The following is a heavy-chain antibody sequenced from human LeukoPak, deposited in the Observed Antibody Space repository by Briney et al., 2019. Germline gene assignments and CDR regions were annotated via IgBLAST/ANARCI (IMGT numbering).Heavy chain of an antibody. Sequence: GRSLRLSCAASGFTFSSYSMNWVRQAPGKGLEWVAYISSSSSTIYYADSVKGRFTISRDNAKNSLYLQMNSLRDEDTAVYYCARSQRGYSYGRDGMDVWGQGTTVTVSS. CDR2: ISSSSSTI. CDR1: GFTFSSYS. CDR3: ARSQRGYSYGRDGMDV. D-gene: IGHD5-18*01. J-gene: IGHJ6*02. V-gene: IGHV3-48*02.